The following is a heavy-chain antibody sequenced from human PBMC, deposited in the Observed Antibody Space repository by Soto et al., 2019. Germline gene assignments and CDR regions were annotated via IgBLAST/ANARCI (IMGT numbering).Heavy chain of an antibody. D-gene: IGHD1-26*01. CDR2: INHSGST. J-gene: IGHJ4*02. CDR1: GGSFSGYY. V-gene: IGHV4-34*01. CDR3: ARVGGSYRDY. Sequence: QVQLQQWGAGLLKPSETLSLTCAVYGGSFSGYYWSWIRQPPGKGLEWIGEINHSGSTNYNPSLKSRVPISVDTSKNQFSLKLSSVTAADTAVYYCARVGGSYRDYWGQGTVVTVSS.